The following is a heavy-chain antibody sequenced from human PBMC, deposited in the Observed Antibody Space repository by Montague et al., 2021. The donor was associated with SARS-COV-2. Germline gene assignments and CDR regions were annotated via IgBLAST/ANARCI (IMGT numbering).Heavy chain of an antibody. CDR3: ARRRSGYNHHDAFDI. CDR2: LDPSDSYT. Sequence: QSGAEVKKPGESLRISCKGSGYSFTSYWISWVRQMPGKGLEWMGRLDPSDSYTKYSPSFQGHVTISADKSISTAYLQWSSLQASDTAMYCCARRRSGYNHHDAFDIWGQGTMVTVSS. D-gene: IGHD5-24*01. V-gene: IGHV5-10-1*01. CDR1: GYSFTSYW. J-gene: IGHJ3*02.